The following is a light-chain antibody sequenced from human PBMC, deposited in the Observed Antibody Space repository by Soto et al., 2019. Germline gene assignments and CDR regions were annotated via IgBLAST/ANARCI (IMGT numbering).Light chain of an antibody. CDR1: RNIHNW. V-gene: IGKV1D-12*01. Sequence: DIQMTQSPSSVSASVGDRVTITCRASRNIHNWLAWYQQQPGKAPNLLIYAASSLQGGVPSRFSGSGSGTDITLSISRLRPEDFATYFCQQVASFPLTFGGGTKVEIE. CDR3: QQVASFPLT. J-gene: IGKJ4*01. CDR2: AAS.